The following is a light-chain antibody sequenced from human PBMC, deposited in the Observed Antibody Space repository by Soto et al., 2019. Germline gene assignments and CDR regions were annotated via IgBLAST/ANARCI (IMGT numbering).Light chain of an antibody. CDR3: SSYSISTAYL. CDR1: SSDVGAYNY. CDR2: EVT. J-gene: IGLJ1*01. Sequence: QSALTQPASVSGSPGQSITISCTGTSSDVGAYNYVSWYQQYPGKAPQLMIYEVTNRPSGVSNRFSGSKSGNTASLTISGLQAEDEADYFCSSYSISTAYLFGTGTRSPS. V-gene: IGLV2-14*01.